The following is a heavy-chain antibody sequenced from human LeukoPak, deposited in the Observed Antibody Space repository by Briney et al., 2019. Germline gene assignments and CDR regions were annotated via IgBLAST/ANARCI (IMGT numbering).Heavy chain of an antibody. CDR3: AGGLGYRYGSDY. D-gene: IGHD5-18*01. CDR2: IIHIFGTA. J-gene: IGHJ4*02. Sequence: SVKVSCKASGGTFTSYAISWVRQAPGQGLEWMGGIIHIFGTANCAQKFQGRVTINADESTSTANMEQSSLRSEDTAVYYYAGGLGYRYGSDYWGQGTLVTVSS. CDR1: GGTFTSYA. V-gene: IGHV1-69*13.